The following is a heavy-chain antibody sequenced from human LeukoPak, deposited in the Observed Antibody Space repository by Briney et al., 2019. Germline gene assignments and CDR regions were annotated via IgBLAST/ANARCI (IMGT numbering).Heavy chain of an antibody. CDR1: GYTFTSYG. D-gene: IGHD3-22*01. V-gene: IGHV1-18*01. J-gene: IGHJ4*02. CDR3: ARDNDSSGYSPEFDY. Sequence: GASVKVSYKASGYTFTSYGISWVRQAPGQGLEWMGWISAYNGNTNYAQKLQGRVTMTTDTSTSTAYMELRSLRSDDTAVYYCARDNDSSGYSPEFDYWGQGTLVTVSS. CDR2: ISAYNGNT.